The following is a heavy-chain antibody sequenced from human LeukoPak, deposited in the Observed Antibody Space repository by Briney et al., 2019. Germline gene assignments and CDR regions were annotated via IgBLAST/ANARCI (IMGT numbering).Heavy chain of an antibody. V-gene: IGHV4-59*01. CDR1: GGSISSYY. J-gene: IGHJ4*02. CDR2: IYYSGST. Sequence: SETLSLTCTVSGGSISSYYWSWIRQPPGKGLEWIGYIYYSGSTNYNPSLKSRVTISVDTSKNQFSLKLSSVTAAVTAVYYCARSSRAMILGYWGQGTLVTVSS. D-gene: IGHD3/OR15-3a*01. CDR3: ARSSRAMILGY.